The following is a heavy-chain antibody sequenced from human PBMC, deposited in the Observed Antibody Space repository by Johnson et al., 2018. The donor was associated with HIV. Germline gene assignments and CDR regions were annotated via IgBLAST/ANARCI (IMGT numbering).Heavy chain of an antibody. CDR1: GFTFSSYG. CDR3: AKDQRSSSGTHDALDS. V-gene: IGHV3-30*02. D-gene: IGHD6-13*01. J-gene: IGHJ3*02. Sequence: QVQLVESGGGVVQPGGSLRLSCAASGFTFSSYGMHWVRQAPGKWLEWVAFIRYDGSNKYYADSVKGRFTISRDNSKNTRYLQMNSLRAEDTAVYYCAKDQRSSSGTHDALDSWGQGTMVTVAS. CDR2: IRYDGSNK.